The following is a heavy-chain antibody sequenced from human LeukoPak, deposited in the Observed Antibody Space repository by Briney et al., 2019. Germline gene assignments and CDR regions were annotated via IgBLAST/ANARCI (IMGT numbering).Heavy chain of an antibody. J-gene: IGHJ4*02. CDR1: VFPFSSYS. Sequence: KTGGSLRLSCTTSVFPFSSYSMNWVRQAPGKGLEWVSSISSSSSYIYYADSVKGRFTISRDNAKNSLYLQMNSLRAEDTAVYYCARDPQWELPPYFDYWGQGTLVTVSS. CDR2: ISSSSSYI. V-gene: IGHV3-21*01. CDR3: ARDPQWELPPYFDY. D-gene: IGHD1-26*01.